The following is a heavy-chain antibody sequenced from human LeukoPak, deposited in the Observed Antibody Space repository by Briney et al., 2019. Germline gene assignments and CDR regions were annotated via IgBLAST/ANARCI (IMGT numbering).Heavy chain of an antibody. D-gene: IGHD6-19*01. CDR1: GGSISSSSYY. CDR2: IYYSGST. V-gene: IGHV4-39*07. J-gene: IGHJ6*03. Sequence: SETLSLTCTVSGGSISSSSYYWGWIRQPPGKGLEWIGSIYYSGSTYYNPSLKSRVTISVDTSKNQFSLKLSSVTAADTAVYYCARGAGYSSGWYFAVDYYYYMDVWGKGTTVTVSS. CDR3: ARGAGYSSGWYFAVDYYYYMDV.